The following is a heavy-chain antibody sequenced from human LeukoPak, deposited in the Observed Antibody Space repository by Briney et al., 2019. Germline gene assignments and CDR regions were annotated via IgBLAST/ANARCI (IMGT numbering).Heavy chain of an antibody. Sequence: GSLRLSCVGSEVTFSSLWMNWVRQAPGKGLEWIGYIYYSGSTNYNPSLKSRVTISVDTSKNQFSLKLSSVTAADTAVYYCARHKEYSSSRGFDYWGQGTLVTVSS. CDR1: EVTFSSLW. J-gene: IGHJ4*02. CDR3: ARHKEYSSSRGFDY. D-gene: IGHD6-6*01. CDR2: IYYSGST. V-gene: IGHV4-59*11.